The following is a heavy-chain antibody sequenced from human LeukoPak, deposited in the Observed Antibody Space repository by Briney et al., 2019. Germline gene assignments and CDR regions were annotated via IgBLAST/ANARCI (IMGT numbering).Heavy chain of an antibody. CDR2: INQDGSVK. Sequence: GGSLRLSCAASGFTFSSYAMSWVRQAPGKGLEWVANINQDGSVKYYVDSLKGRFTISRDNAKNSVFLHMISLRGEDTAVYYCARIGYSSSSFDYWGQGTLVTVPS. D-gene: IGHD6-19*01. CDR3: ARIGYSSSSFDY. J-gene: IGHJ4*02. CDR1: GFTFSSYA. V-gene: IGHV3-7*01.